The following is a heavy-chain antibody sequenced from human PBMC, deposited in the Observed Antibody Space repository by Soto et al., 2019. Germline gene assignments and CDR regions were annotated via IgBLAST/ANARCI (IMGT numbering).Heavy chain of an antibody. J-gene: IGHJ6*02. Sequence: GESLKISCKGSGYSFTSYWIGWVRQMPGKGLEWMGIIYPGDSDTRYSPSFQGQVTISRDNSKNTLYLQMNSLRAEDTAVYYCARVGDYVRYYYGMDVWGQGTTVTVSS. D-gene: IGHD4-17*01. CDR1: GYSFTSYW. CDR2: IYPGDSDT. CDR3: ARVGDYVRYYYGMDV. V-gene: IGHV5-51*01.